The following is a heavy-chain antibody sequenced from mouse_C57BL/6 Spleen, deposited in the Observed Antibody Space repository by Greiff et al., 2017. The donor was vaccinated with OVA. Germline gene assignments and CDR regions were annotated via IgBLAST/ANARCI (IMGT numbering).Heavy chain of an antibody. Sequence: DVKLQESGPELVKPGASVKIPCKASGYTFTDYNMDWVKQSHGKSLEWIGDINPNNGGTIYNQKFKGKATLTVDKSSSTAYMELRSLTSEDTAVYYCARVSNYADFAYWGQGTLVTVSA. V-gene: IGHV1-18*01. CDR3: ARVSNYADFAY. CDR1: GYTFTDYN. CDR2: INPNNGGT. D-gene: IGHD2-4*01. J-gene: IGHJ3*01.